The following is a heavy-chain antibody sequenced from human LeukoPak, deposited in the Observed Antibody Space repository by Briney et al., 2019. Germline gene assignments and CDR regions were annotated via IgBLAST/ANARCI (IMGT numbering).Heavy chain of an antibody. CDR3: ARGFRGGSYYYYYYMDV. D-gene: IGHD1-26*01. CDR1: GFTFSSYW. V-gene: IGHV3-74*01. CDR2: INSDGSST. Sequence: GGSLRLSCAASGFTFSSYWMHWVRQAPGKGLVWVSRINSDGSSTSYADSVKGRFTISRDNAKNTLYLQMNSLRAEDTAVYYCARGFRGGSYYYYYYMDVWGKGTTVTVSS. J-gene: IGHJ6*03.